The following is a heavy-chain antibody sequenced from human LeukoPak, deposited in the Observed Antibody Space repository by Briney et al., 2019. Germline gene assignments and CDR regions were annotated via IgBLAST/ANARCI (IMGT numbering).Heavy chain of an antibody. V-gene: IGHV3-33*06. CDR3: AKVYVPMGRTGTILGAFDI. J-gene: IGHJ3*02. Sequence: GRSLRLSCAASGFTFSSYGMHWVRQAPGKGLEWVAVIWYDGSNKYYADSVKGRFTIPRDNSKNTLYLQMNSLRAEDTDVYYCAKVYVPMGRTGTILGAFDIWGQGTIVTVSS. CDR2: IWYDGSNK. D-gene: IGHD1-7*01. CDR1: GFTFSSYG.